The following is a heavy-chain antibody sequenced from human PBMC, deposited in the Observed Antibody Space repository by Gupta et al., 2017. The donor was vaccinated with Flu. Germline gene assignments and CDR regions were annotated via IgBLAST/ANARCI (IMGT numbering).Heavy chain of an antibody. CDR2: ISPESTYI. CDR3: ARARGPGTKGIYYSIDS. Sequence: TGVRQAPGGGMEWVASISPESTYIYYADSGKGRFTISRDNAKNSLDLQMHSLRAEDQTLYYCARARGPGTKGIYYSIDSWGQVTPVTVSS. D-gene: IGHD6-13*01. J-gene: IGHJ4*02. V-gene: IGHV3-21*01.